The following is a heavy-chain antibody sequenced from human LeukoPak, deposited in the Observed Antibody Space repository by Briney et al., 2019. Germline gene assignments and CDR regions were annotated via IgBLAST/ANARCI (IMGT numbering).Heavy chain of an antibody. J-gene: IGHJ4*02. Sequence: SETLSLTCSVSGGSISSYYWSWIRQPPGKGLEWIGYIYYSGSTNYNPSLKSRVTISVDTSKNQFSLKLSSVTAADTAVYYCASAVVAAIEFWGQGTLVTVSS. D-gene: IGHD2-15*01. CDR1: GGSISSYY. V-gene: IGHV4-59*08. CDR3: ASAVVAAIEF. CDR2: IYYSGST.